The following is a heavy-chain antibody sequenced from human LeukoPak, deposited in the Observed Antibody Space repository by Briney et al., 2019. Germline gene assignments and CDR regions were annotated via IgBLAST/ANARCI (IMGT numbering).Heavy chain of an antibody. J-gene: IGHJ4*02. V-gene: IGHV4-4*09. Sequence: PSEPLSLTCSVSGGSLTNYYWGWIRQPPGKGLEFIGYIHSDGTTNYDSSLQSRVAISLDTSKIQFSLRLYSVTAADTALYFCARLNFRGGEALHFDSWGQGTLVTVSS. CDR1: GGSLTNYY. CDR3: ARLNFRGGEALHFDS. D-gene: IGHD3-16*01. CDR2: IHSDGTT.